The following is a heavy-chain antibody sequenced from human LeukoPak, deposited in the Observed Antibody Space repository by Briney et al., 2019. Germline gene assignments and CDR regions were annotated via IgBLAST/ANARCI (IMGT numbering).Heavy chain of an antibody. CDR3: ARDEASYSLTSNFDY. D-gene: IGHD3-10*01. CDR1: GGTFSSYA. J-gene: IGHJ4*02. V-gene: IGHV1-69*13. CDR2: IIPIFGTA. Sequence: SVKVSCKASGGTFSSYAISWVRQAPGQGLEWMGGIIPIFGTANYAQKFQGRVTITADESTSTAYMELSSLRSEDTAVYYCARDEASYSLTSNFDYWGQGTLVTVSS.